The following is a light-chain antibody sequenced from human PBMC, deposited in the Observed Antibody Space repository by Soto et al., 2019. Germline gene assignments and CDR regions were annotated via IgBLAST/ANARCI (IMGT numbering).Light chain of an antibody. CDR2: DVT. V-gene: IGLV2-14*01. J-gene: IGLJ1*01. CDR1: SSDVGGYNY. CDR3: SSYTSSSTLYV. Sequence: HSVLTQPASVSGSPGQSITISCTGTSSDVGGYNYVSWYQQHPGKGPNLMIYDVTNRPSGVSNRFSGSKSGNTASLTISGLQAEDEADYYCSSYTSSSTLYVFGTGTKVTVL.